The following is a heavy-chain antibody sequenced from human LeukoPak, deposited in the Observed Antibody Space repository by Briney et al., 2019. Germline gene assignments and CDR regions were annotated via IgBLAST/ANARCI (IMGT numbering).Heavy chain of an antibody. CDR3: AKRGNTISFFDP. Sequence: GGSLRLSCAASGFTFSNYAMYWVRQAPGKGLEWVSGLSAGGDFTYYADSVKGRFTISRDNSKSTLYMDMNSLRAEDTAVYYCAKRGNTISFFDPWGQGTLVTVSS. V-gene: IGHV3-23*01. CDR1: GFTFSNYA. CDR2: LSAGGDFT. J-gene: IGHJ5*02. D-gene: IGHD5-24*01.